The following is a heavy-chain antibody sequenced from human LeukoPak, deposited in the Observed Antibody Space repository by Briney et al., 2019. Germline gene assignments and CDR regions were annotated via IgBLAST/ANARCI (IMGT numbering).Heavy chain of an antibody. D-gene: IGHD3-10*01. J-gene: IGHJ4*02. CDR3: ARIRVVRGVIIQYFDY. Sequence: TSETLSLTCTVSGGSISSYYWSWIRQPAGKGLEWIGRIYTSGSTNYNPSLKSRVTMSVDTSKNQFSLKLSSVTAADTAVYYCARIRVVRGVIIQYFDYWGQGTLVTVSS. CDR2: IYTSGST. CDR1: GGSISSYY. V-gene: IGHV4-4*07.